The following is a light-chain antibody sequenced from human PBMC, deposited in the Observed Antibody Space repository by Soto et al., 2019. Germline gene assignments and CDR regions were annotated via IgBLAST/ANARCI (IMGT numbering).Light chain of an antibody. V-gene: IGLV2-14*01. Sequence: QSALTQPASVSGSPGQSITISCTGTSSDAGAYNYVSWYPQHPGKAPKLMIYDVSHRPSGVSHRFSGSKSGNTASLTISGLQAEDEADYYCGSYTTSSNYVFGTGTKLTVL. CDR2: DVS. J-gene: IGLJ1*01. CDR1: SSDAGAYNY. CDR3: GSYTTSSNYV.